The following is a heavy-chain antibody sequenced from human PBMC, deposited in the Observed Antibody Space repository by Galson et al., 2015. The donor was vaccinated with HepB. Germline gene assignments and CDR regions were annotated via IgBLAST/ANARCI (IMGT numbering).Heavy chain of an antibody. Sequence: SLRLSCAASGFTFSNAWMRWVRQAPGKGLEWVGRIKSKTGGGTKDYAAHVKGRFTISRDDSKNTLYLQMNSLKTEDTAVYYCTSDLTYYYCRSGYFGRAYFDYWGQGTLVTVSS. D-gene: IGHD3-3*01. CDR3: TSDLTYYYCRSGYFGRAYFDY. CDR1: GFTFSNAW. V-gene: IGHV3-15*01. J-gene: IGHJ4*02. CDR2: IKSKTGGGTK.